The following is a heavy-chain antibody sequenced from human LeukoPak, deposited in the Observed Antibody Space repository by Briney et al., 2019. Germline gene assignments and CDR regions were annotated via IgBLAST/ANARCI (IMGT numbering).Heavy chain of an antibody. J-gene: IGHJ4*02. D-gene: IGHD3-22*01. Sequence: GASVKVSCKASGSTFSSCAISWVRPAPGQGLEWMGRIIPILGMASYAQNFQGRVTVSADKSTTTAYMELSSLRSEDTAVYYCARDSPDSSGAYYFDFWGQGTLVTVSS. CDR3: ARDSPDSSGAYYFDF. CDR2: IIPILGMA. V-gene: IGHV1-69*04. CDR1: GSTFSSCA.